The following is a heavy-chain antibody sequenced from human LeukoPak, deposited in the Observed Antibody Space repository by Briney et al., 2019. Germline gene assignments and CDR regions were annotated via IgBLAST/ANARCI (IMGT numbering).Heavy chain of an antibody. Sequence: SVKVSCKASGGTFSSYAISWVRQAPGQGLEWMGGIIPIFGTANYAQKFQGRLTVTTDESTTTAHMELSSLRSEDTALYYCARMGSRDKYTYFDSWGQGTLVTVSS. V-gene: IGHV1-69*05. CDR3: ARMGSRDKYTYFDS. D-gene: IGHD2-2*02. J-gene: IGHJ4*02. CDR2: IIPIFGTA. CDR1: GGTFSSYA.